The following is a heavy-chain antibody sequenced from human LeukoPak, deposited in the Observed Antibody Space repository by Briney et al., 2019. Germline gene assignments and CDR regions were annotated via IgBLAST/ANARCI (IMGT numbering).Heavy chain of an antibody. CDR1: GFTFSSHS. Sequence: PGGSLRLSCVASGFTFSSHSMNWVRQAPGKGLEWVSSISTSSSYIDYADSVKGRFTISRDNAKNSLYLQMNSLRAEDTAVYYCAELGITMIGGVWGKGTTVTISS. CDR3: AELGITMIGGV. CDR2: ISTSSSYI. D-gene: IGHD3-10*02. J-gene: IGHJ6*04. V-gene: IGHV3-21*01.